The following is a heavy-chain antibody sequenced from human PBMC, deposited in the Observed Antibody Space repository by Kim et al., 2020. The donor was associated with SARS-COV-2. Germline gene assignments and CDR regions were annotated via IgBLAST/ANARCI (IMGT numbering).Heavy chain of an antibody. CDR3: AREGPGIVLMVYAMGHNWFDP. Sequence: SETLSLTCTVSGGSISSYYWSWIRQPAGKGLEWIGRIYTSGSTNYNPSLKSRVTMSVDTSKNQFSLKLSSVTAADTAVYYCAREGPGIVLMVYAMGHNWFDPWGQGTLVTVSS. CDR1: GGSISSYY. CDR2: IYTSGST. J-gene: IGHJ5*02. V-gene: IGHV4-4*07. D-gene: IGHD2-8*01.